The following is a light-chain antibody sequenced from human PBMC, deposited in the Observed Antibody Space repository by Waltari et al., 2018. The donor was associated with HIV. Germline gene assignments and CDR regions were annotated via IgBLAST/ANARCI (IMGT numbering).Light chain of an antibody. V-gene: IGLV1-51*01. CDR2: DNK. CDR1: SSNIGNNF. J-gene: IGLJ2*01. CDR3: ATWDRSLSRVI. Sequence: QSVLTQPPSVSAAPRQKATISCSGTSSNIGNNFVSWYQQLPGTAPKLLSYDNKKRPAGIPVRFSGSTSGTSATLCITGLQTGDEADYVCATWDRSLSRVIFGGGTRLTV.